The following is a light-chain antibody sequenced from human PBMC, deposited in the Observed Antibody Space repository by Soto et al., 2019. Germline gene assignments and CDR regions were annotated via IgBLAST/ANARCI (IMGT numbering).Light chain of an antibody. V-gene: IGKV3-15*01. CDR2: GAS. Sequence: EIVMTQSPATLSVSPGERATLSCRASQSVSSTLAWYQQKPGQAPRLLIYGASTRATVIPARFSGSGSGTEFTLTISSLQSEDFAVYDCQQYNNWPKTFGQGTKVEIK. CDR3: QQYNNWPKT. CDR1: QSVSST. J-gene: IGKJ1*01.